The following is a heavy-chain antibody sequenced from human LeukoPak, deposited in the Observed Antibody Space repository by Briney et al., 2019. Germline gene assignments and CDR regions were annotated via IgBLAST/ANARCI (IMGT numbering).Heavy chain of an antibody. CDR1: GDSFSSNSVT. J-gene: IGHJ5*02. Sequence: SQTLSLTCALSGDSFSSNSVTWNWIRQSPSRGLEWLGRTYYRSTWYNDYAVSVRGRITRNPDTSKNQFSLHLNSVTPEDTAVYYCARRLTQYDCFDPWGQGILVTVSS. CDR2: TYYRSTWYN. CDR3: ARRLTQYDCFDP. D-gene: IGHD2-2*01. V-gene: IGHV6-1*01.